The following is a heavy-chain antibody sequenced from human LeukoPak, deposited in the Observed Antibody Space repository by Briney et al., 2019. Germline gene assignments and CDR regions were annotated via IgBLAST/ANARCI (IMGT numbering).Heavy chain of an antibody. CDR3: GGDSYDVLTGYWAH. V-gene: IGHV3-23*01. CDR1: GFTFSHYA. CDR2: ISGSGDST. Sequence: PGGSLRLSCSASGFTFSHYAMRWVRQAPGKGLEWVSGISGSGDSTYYADSVKGRFTISRDNSKNTLDLQMNSLRAEDTAVYYCGGDSYDVLTGYWAHWGQGTLVTVSS. J-gene: IGHJ4*02. D-gene: IGHD3-9*01.